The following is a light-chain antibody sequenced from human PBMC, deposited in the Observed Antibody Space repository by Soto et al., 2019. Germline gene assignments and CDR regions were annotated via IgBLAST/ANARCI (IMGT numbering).Light chain of an antibody. J-gene: IGKJ1*01. CDR1: QSIATS. Sequence: DVQLTQSPSSLSASIGDTVSISFRSSQSIATSVNWYQQKTGKPPALLIYGGSALQIGVPQRFRASGSGTDFTLTITSLQHEDFEIYYCQQSYSLPRTFGQGTKVDIK. CDR3: QQSYSLPRT. CDR2: GGS. V-gene: IGKV1-39*01.